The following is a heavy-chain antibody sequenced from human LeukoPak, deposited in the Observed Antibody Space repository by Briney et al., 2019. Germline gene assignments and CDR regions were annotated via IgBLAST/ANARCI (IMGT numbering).Heavy chain of an antibody. D-gene: IGHD5-18*01. CDR1: GFTFDDYA. V-gene: IGHV3-9*03. CDR3: AKGYFLAGYSYGPFDY. J-gene: IGHJ4*02. Sequence: PGGSLRLSCAASGFTFDDYAMHWVRQAPGKGLEWVSGISWNSGRIVYADSVKGRFTISRDNAKNSLYLQMNSLRAEDMALCYCAKGYFLAGYSYGPFDYWGQGTLVTVSS. CDR2: ISWNSGRI.